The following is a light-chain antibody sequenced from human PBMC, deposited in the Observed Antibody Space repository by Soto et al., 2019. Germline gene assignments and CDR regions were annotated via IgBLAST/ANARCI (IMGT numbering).Light chain of an antibody. CDR2: QDS. V-gene: IGLV3-25*03. J-gene: IGLJ1*01. CDR3: QSADSSGTYNV. CDR1: KLGDKY. Sequence: SYELTQPPSVSVSPGQTASITCSGDKLGDKYACWYQQKPGQSPVLVIYQDSKRPSGIPERFSGSCSGTTVTLTISGVQAEDEADYYCQSADSSGTYNVFGTGTKVTVL.